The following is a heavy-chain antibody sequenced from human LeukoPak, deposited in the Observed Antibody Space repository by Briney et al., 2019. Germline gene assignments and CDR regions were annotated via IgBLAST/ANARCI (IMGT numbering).Heavy chain of an antibody. V-gene: IGHV3-33*01. CDR1: GFTFSSYG. D-gene: IGHD3-10*01. J-gene: IGHJ6*02. CDR3: ARSGSTYYYGMDV. CDR2: IWYDGTDK. Sequence: AGSRRLSCVASGFTFSSYGMHWVRQGPGKGLEWVTFIWYDGTDKNYADSVNGRFTISRDNSKNTLYLQMNSLRAEDTAVYYCARSGSTYYYGMDVWGQGTTVTVSS.